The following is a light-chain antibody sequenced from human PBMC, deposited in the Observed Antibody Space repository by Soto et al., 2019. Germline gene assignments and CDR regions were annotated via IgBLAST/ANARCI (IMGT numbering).Light chain of an antibody. J-gene: IGKJ2*01. CDR2: GAS. CDR1: QSVSSS. CDR3: QQYSNRYT. V-gene: IGKV3D-15*01. Sequence: EIVMTQSPATLSVSPGERATLSCRASQSVSSSLAWYQHKPGQAPRLLIYGASIRATGIPGRFSGRGSGTEFTLTISSLQSEDFAAYYCQQYSNRYTFGQGTKLEIK.